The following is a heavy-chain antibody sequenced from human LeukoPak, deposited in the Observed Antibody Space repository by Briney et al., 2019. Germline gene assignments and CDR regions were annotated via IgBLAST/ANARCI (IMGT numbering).Heavy chain of an antibody. V-gene: IGHV3-74*01. CDR2: INTDGTTT. CDR1: GFTFSTYW. CDR3: ARVGRGWELDY. D-gene: IGHD6-19*01. Sequence: GGSLRLSCAASGFTFSTYWMHWVRQVPGKGLVWVSRINTDGTTTDYADSVKGRFTISRDNAKNSLYLQMNSLRAEDTAVYYCARVGRGWELDYWGQGTLVTVSS. J-gene: IGHJ4*02.